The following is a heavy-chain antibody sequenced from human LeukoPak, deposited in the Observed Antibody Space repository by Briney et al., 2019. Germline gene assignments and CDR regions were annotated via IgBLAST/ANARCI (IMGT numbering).Heavy chain of an antibody. V-gene: IGHV3-66*01. Sequence: GGSLRLSCAASGFTVSSNFMTWVRQAPGKGLEWVSVVNAGGTTYYADSVKGRFTISRDNSKNTLYLQMNSLRAEDTAVYYCAKGSSAGFDYWGQGTLVTVSS. CDR2: VNAGGTT. CDR3: AKGSSAGFDY. CDR1: GFTVSSNF. D-gene: IGHD3-10*01. J-gene: IGHJ4*02.